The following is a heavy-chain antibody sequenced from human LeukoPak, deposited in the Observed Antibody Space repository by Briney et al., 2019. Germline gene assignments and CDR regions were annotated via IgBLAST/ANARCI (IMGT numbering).Heavy chain of an antibody. D-gene: IGHD4-17*01. Sequence: PGGSLRLSCAASGLTFSSYAMSWVRQAPGKGLEWVSAISGSGGSTYYADSVRGRFTISRDNAKSTLYLQMNNLRVEDTAVYYCAKDRGDYGDRSRFDPWGQGIPVTVSS. V-gene: IGHV3-23*01. CDR3: AKDRGDYGDRSRFDP. CDR2: ISGSGGST. J-gene: IGHJ5*02. CDR1: GLTFSSYA.